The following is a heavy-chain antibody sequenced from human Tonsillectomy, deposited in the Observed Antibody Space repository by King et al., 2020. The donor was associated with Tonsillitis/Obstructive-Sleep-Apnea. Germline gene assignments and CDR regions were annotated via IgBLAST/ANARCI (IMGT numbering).Heavy chain of an antibody. J-gene: IGHJ5*02. Sequence: VQLQESGPGLVKPSQTLSLTCTVSGGSISSGGYFWSWIRQHPGKGLEWIGYIAYSGSTYYNPSLKSRITISVDTSKNQFSLKLSSVTAADTAVYYCAXELRXXTXXVXSGXNXFXXWXXGTLXT. V-gene: IGHV4-31*03. D-gene: IGHD2-8*01. CDR3: AXELRXXTXXVXSGXNXFXX. CDR1: GGSISSGGYF. CDR2: IAYSGST.